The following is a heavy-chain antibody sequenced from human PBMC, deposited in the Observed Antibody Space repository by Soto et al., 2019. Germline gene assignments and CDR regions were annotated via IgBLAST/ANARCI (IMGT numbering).Heavy chain of an antibody. CDR3: AKGSRMWTPDY. CDR2: IAPGNGNT. J-gene: IGHJ4*02. Sequence: ASVKVSCKASGYTFTDSAIHWVRQAPGQSLELLGWIAPGNGNTKYSQKFQGRVTITRDTSATTAYMELSSLRSEDTAVYYCAKGSRMWTPDYWGQGTLVTGSS. D-gene: IGHD2-21*01. CDR1: GYTFTDSA. V-gene: IGHV1-3*01.